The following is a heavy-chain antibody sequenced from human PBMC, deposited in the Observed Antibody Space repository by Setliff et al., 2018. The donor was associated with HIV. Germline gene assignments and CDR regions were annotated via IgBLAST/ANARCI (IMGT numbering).Heavy chain of an antibody. V-gene: IGHV4-59*01. Sequence: PSETLSLTCTVSGVSIRTYYWSWVRQVPGKGLEWIGDTYYGGSTDYNKYNPSLKGRVTISVDTYRKQLSLNLRSVTAADTAVYYCARDFRYDTSGSLTGYGLDVWGQGTTVTVSS. CDR2: TYYGGSTDYN. CDR1: GVSIRTYY. J-gene: IGHJ6*02. CDR3: ARDFRYDTSGSLTGYGLDV. D-gene: IGHD3-22*01.